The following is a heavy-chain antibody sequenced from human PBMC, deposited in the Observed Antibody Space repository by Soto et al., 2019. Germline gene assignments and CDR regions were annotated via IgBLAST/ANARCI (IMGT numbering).Heavy chain of an antibody. CDR3: ARGLPTGAMDV. Sequence: QVQLQESGPGLVKPSETLSLTCTVSGGSISSYYWSWIRQPPGKGLEWIGYIYYSGSTNYNPSLKSRVTISVDTSKNQFSLKLSSVTAADTAVYYCARGLPTGAMDVWGQGTTVTVSS. J-gene: IGHJ6*02. D-gene: IGHD4-17*01. V-gene: IGHV4-59*01. CDR2: IYYSGST. CDR1: GGSISSYY.